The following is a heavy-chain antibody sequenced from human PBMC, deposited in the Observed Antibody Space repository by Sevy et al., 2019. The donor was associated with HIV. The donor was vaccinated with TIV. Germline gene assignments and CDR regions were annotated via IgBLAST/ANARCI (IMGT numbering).Heavy chain of an antibody. V-gene: IGHV3-33*01. CDR1: GFTFSSYG. J-gene: IGHJ3*02. D-gene: IGHD6-19*01. CDR3: ARGLSRGWWWDAFDI. Sequence: GGSLRLSCAASGFTFSSYGMHWVRQAPGKGLEWVAVIWYDGSNKYYADSVKGRFTISRDNSKNTLYLQMNSLRAEDTAVYSCARGLSRGWWWDAFDIWGQGTMVTVSS. CDR2: IWYDGSNK.